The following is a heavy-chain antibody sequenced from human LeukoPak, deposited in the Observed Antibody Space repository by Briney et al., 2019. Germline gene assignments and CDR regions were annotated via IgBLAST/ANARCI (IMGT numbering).Heavy chain of an antibody. D-gene: IGHD1-26*01. CDR3: AAGDPWELLDY. J-gene: IGHJ4*02. CDR1: GYTLNELS. Sequence: ASVKVSCKVSGYTLNELSMYWVRQAPGKGLEWMGGFDRGDNETFYAQKFQGRVTMTDDTSKNTAYRELSSLRSEDTAVYYCAAGDPWELLDYWGQGTLVTVSS. V-gene: IGHV1-24*01. CDR2: FDRGDNET.